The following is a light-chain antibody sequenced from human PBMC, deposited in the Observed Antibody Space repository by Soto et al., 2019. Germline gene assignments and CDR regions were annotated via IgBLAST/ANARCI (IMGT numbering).Light chain of an antibody. CDR3: QQYGSSPPYT. V-gene: IGKV3-20*01. Sequence: DIVLTQSPGTLSLSPGERATLSCRASETVNNNFLGWYQQKPGQAPRLLIFAASRRATGIPYRFSGSGSGTDFTLTISRLEPEDFGVYYCQQYGSSPPYTFGQGTKRDIK. J-gene: IGKJ2*01. CDR2: AAS. CDR1: ETVNNNF.